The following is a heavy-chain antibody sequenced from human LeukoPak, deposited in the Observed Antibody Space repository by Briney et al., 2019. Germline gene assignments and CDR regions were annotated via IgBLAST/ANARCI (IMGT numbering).Heavy chain of an antibody. V-gene: IGHV3-48*04. Sequence: SLRLSCVASGFTFSTYTFNWVRQAPGKGLEWLSYISSGVLTIFYADSVKGRFTISRDNTKNPIYLDMTNLRAEDTAVYYCARDFDYGDYIDFWGQGTLVAVSS. CDR2: ISSGVLTI. J-gene: IGHJ4*02. D-gene: IGHD4/OR15-4a*01. CDR3: ARDFDYGDYIDF. CDR1: GFTFSTYT.